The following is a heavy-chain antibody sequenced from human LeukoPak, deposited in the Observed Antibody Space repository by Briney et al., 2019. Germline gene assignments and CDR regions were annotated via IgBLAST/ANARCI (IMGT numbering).Heavy chain of an antibody. D-gene: IGHD3-22*01. Sequence: GASVKVCCEASGYTFTGYYTHWVRQAPGQGLEWMGWINPNSGGTNYAQKFQGRVTMTRDTSISTAYMELSRLRSDDTAVYYCSITMIVVNDHWGQGTLVTVSS. CDR2: INPNSGGT. V-gene: IGHV1-2*02. CDR3: SITMIVVNDH. CDR1: GYTFTGYY. J-gene: IGHJ4*02.